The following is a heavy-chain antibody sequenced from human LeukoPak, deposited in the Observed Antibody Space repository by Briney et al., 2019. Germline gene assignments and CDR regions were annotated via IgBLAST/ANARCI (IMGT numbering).Heavy chain of an antibody. CDR2: ISYDGSNK. Sequence: PGRSLRLSCAASGFTFSSYAMHWVRQAPGKGLEWVAVISYDGSNKYYADSVKGRFTISRDNSKNTLYLQMNSLRAEDTAVYYCAAGIAVAGGHYFDYWGQGTLVTVSS. CDR1: GFTFSSYA. CDR3: AAGIAVAGGHYFDY. V-gene: IGHV3-30-3*01. D-gene: IGHD6-19*01. J-gene: IGHJ4*02.